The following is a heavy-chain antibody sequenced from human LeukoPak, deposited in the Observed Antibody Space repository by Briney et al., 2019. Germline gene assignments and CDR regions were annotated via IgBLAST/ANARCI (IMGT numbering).Heavy chain of an antibody. J-gene: IGHJ4*02. D-gene: IGHD3-10*01. Sequence: PSETLSLTCTVSGYSISSGYYWGWIRQPPGKGLEWIGSIYHSGSTYYNPSLKSRVTISVDTSKNQFSLKLSSVTAADTAVYYCARRGFESGRGDYWGQGTLVTVSS. CDR1: GYSISSGYY. CDR2: IYHSGST. V-gene: IGHV4-38-2*02. CDR3: ARRGFESGRGDY.